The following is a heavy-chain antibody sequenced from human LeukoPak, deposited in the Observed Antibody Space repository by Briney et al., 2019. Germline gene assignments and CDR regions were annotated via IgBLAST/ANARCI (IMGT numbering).Heavy chain of an antibody. J-gene: IGHJ4*02. D-gene: IGHD6-19*01. V-gene: IGHV4-61*02. CDR2: IYTSGST. CDR1: GGSISSGSYY. CDR3: ARLEAVAGTDY. Sequence: SSETLSLTCTVSGGSISSGSYYWSWIRQPAGKGLEWIGRIYTSGSTNYNPSLKSRVTISVDTSKSQFSLKLSSVTAADTAVYYCARLEAVAGTDYWGQGTLVTVSS.